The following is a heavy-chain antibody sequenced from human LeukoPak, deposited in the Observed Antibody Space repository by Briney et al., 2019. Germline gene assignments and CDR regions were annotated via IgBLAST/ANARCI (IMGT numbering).Heavy chain of an antibody. J-gene: IGHJ4*02. Sequence: PGGSLRLSCAASGFTFSSYWMHWVRQAPGKGLEWISYIGISSGNTKYADSVKGRFTISGDNAKNSLYLQMNSLRVEDTAVYYCARDHNYAFDNWGQGTLVTVSS. V-gene: IGHV3-48*04. CDR1: GFTFSSYW. CDR3: ARDHNYAFDN. CDR2: IGISSGNT. D-gene: IGHD1-1*01.